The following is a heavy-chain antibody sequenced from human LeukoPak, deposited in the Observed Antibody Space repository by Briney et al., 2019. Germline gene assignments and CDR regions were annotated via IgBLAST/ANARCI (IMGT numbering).Heavy chain of an antibody. V-gene: IGHV4-61*02. D-gene: IGHD2-2*01. CDR3: ARGHSHCSSTSCYVYYYYYYMDV. Sequence: PSQTLSLTCTVSGGSISSGSYYWSWIRQPAGKGLEWIGRIYTSGSTNYNPSLKSRVTISVDTSKNQFSLKLSSVTAAVTAVYYCARGHSHCSSTSCYVYYYYYYMDVWGKGTTVTVSS. CDR1: GGSISSGSYY. J-gene: IGHJ6*03. CDR2: IYTSGST.